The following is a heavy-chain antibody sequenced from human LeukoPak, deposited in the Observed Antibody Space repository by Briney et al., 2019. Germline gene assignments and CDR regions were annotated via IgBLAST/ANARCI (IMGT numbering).Heavy chain of an antibody. CDR1: GYTFTSYD. D-gene: IGHD2-2*01. Sequence: ASVKVSCKASGYTFTSYDINWVRQATGQGLEWMGWMNPNSGNTGYAQKFQGRVTMTRNTSISTAYMELSSLRSEDTAVYYCARGGIVVVPAQSIYYYYGMDVWGQGTTVTVSS. V-gene: IGHV1-8*01. CDR2: MNPNSGNT. J-gene: IGHJ6*02. CDR3: ARGGIVVVPAQSIYYYYGMDV.